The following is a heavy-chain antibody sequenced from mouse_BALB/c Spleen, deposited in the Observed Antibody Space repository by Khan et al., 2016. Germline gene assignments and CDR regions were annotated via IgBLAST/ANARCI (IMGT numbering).Heavy chain of an antibody. J-gene: IGHJ2*01. D-gene: IGHD4-1*01. CDR3: ATYAGYCFAY. Sequence: EVQLQESGPRLVKPPQPLSPTCSVTGDSITSGYWTWTRNFPGTKLEYTGYISYSDETYSNPSLESRISIIRDTPKNQYYLQLNSVPTEDTATCYCATYAGYCFAYRGKGTTRPVSS. V-gene: IGHV3-8*02. CDR1: GDSITSGY. CDR2: ISYSDET.